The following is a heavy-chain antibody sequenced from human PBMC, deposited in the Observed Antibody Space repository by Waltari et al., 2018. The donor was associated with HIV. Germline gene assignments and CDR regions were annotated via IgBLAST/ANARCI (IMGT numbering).Heavy chain of an antibody. CDR2: IYYSGST. CDR3: ARLGIAAGGWFDP. CDR1: GGSISSSSYY. Sequence: QLQLQESGPGLVKPSETLSLTCTVSGGSISSSSYYWGWIRQPPGKGLEWIGSIYYSGSTYYNPSRKGRVTISVDTSKNQFSLKLSSGTAADTAVYYCARLGIAAGGWFDPWGQGTLVTVSS. D-gene: IGHD6-13*01. V-gene: IGHV4-39*01. J-gene: IGHJ5*02.